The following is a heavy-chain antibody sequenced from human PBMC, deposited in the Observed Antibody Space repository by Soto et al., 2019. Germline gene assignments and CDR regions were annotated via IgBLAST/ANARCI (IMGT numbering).Heavy chain of an antibody. D-gene: IGHD2-15*01. Sequence: GESLKISCKGSGYSFSSYWIGWVRQMPGKGLEWMGIIYPGDSDTRYSPSFQGQVTISADKSISTAYLQWSSLKASDTAMYYCARGGLEVVTPTALGLFYFDYWGQGTPVTVSS. CDR1: GYSFSSYW. J-gene: IGHJ4*02. V-gene: IGHV5-51*01. CDR3: ARGGLEVVTPTALGLFYFDY. CDR2: IYPGDSDT.